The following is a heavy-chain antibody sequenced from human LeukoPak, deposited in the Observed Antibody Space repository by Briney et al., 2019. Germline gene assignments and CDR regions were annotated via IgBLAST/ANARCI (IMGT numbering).Heavy chain of an antibody. CDR1: GGSISSSIYY. J-gene: IGHJ5*02. Sequence: SETLSLTCTVSGGSISSSIYYWGWIRQPPGKGLEWIGSIYYSGSTYYNPSLKSRVTISVDTSKNQFSLKLSSVTAADTAVYYCARDLNYYGSGNREPNWFDPWGQGTLVTVPS. D-gene: IGHD3-10*01. CDR2: IYYSGST. V-gene: IGHV4-39*07. CDR3: ARDLNYYGSGNREPNWFDP.